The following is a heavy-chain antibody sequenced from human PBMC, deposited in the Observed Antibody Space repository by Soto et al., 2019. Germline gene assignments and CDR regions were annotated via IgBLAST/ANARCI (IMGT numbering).Heavy chain of an antibody. Sequence: GGSLRLSCAASGFTFSSYSMNWVRQAPGKGLEWVSYISTSSSTIYYADSVKGRFTISRDNAKNSLYLQMNSLRAEDTAVYYCARDGPWGIAAVATLFVFDIWGQGTMVTVSS. CDR2: ISTSSSTI. CDR1: GFTFSSYS. V-gene: IGHV3-48*01. CDR3: ARDGPWGIAAVATLFVFDI. J-gene: IGHJ3*02. D-gene: IGHD6-13*01.